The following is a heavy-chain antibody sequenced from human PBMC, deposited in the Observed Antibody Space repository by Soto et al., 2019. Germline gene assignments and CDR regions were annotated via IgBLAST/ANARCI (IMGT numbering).Heavy chain of an antibody. V-gene: IGHV3-23*01. J-gene: IGHJ5*01. CDR3: AKDAVSYNGKWGWFDS. CDR1: RFTFSDFA. Sequence: LESGGGLVQPGGSLTLSCAASRFTFSDFAMNWVRQAPGKGLEWVSSIGGGADDTYYADSVKGRFTISRDNSKNTLYLQMDSLRDEDTAVYFCAKDAVSYNGKWGWFDSWGQGTLVIVSS. CDR2: IGGGADDT. D-gene: IGHD1-20*01.